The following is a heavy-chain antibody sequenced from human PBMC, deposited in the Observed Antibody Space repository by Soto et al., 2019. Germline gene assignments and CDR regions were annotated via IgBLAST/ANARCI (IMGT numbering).Heavy chain of an antibody. CDR3: AKVIGTQLWFRMPPSGGMDV. J-gene: IGHJ6*02. Sequence: GGSLRLSCAASGFTFSSYAMSWVRQAPGKGLEWVSAISGSGGSTYYADSVKGRFTISRDNSKNTLYLQMNSLRAEDTAVYYCAKVIGTQLWFRMPPSGGMDVWGQGTTVTVSS. D-gene: IGHD5-18*01. CDR2: ISGSGGST. CDR1: GFTFSSYA. V-gene: IGHV3-23*01.